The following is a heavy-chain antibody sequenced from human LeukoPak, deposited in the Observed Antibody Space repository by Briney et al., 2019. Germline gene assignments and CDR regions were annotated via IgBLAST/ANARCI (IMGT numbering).Heavy chain of an antibody. V-gene: IGHV3-30-3*01. CDR3: ARVRYYSNYGDDY. CDR1: GFTFSSYA. CDR2: ISYDGSNK. D-gene: IGHD4-11*01. Sequence: PGGSLRPSCAASGFTFSSYAMHWVRQAPGKGLEWVAVISYDGSNKYYADSVKGRFTISRDNSKNTLYLQMNSLRAEDTAVYYCARVRYYSNYGDDYWGQGTLVTVSS. J-gene: IGHJ4*02.